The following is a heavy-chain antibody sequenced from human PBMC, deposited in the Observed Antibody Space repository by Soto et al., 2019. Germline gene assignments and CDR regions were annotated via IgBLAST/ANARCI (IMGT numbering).Heavy chain of an antibody. CDR3: VRGHDYYFDY. CDR2: INTVNGNT. CDR1: GYTFTSYS. V-gene: IGHV1-3*04. D-gene: IGHD1-1*01. Sequence: ASVKVSCKASGYTFTSYSVHWVRQAPGQRLEWMGWINTVNGNTDYSQRFQDRVTITRDTSASTAYMELSSLTSEETAVYYCVRGHDYYFDYWGQGTLVTVSS. J-gene: IGHJ4*02.